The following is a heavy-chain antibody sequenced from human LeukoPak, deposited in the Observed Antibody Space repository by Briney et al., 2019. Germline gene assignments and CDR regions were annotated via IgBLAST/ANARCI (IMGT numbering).Heavy chain of an antibody. Sequence: ASVKVSCKASGYTFTSYGISWVRQAPGQGLEWMGWISAYNGNTNYAQKLQGRVTMTTDTSTSTAYMELRSLRSDDTAVYYCARDPYYYDSSGYQLDVWGQGTTVTVSS. CDR1: GYTFTSYG. CDR2: ISAYNGNT. D-gene: IGHD3-22*01. CDR3: ARDPYYYDSSGYQLDV. J-gene: IGHJ6*02. V-gene: IGHV1-18*01.